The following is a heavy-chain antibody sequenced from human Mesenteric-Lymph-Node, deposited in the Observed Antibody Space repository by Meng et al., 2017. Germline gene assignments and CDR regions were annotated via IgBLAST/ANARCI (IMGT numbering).Heavy chain of an antibody. V-gene: IGHV7-4-1*02. CDR1: GYTFISHA. D-gene: IGHD2-15*01. CDR2: INTNTGNP. CDR3: GRDKGGYCSGGSCPDNFDY. J-gene: IGHJ4*02. Sequence: ASVKVSCKASGYTFISHAMNWVRQAPGQGLEWMGWINTNTGNPTYAQGFTGRFVFSLDTSVNTAHLQISSLKAEDTAVYYCGRDKGGYCSGGSCPDNFDYWGQGTLVTVSS.